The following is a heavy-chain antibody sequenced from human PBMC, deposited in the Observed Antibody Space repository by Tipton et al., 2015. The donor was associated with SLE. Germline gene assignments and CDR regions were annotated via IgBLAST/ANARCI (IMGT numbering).Heavy chain of an antibody. J-gene: IGHJ5*02. Sequence: TLSLTCAVYGGSFSGYYWSWIRQPPGKGLEWIGESNPSGNTNYNPSLKSRVTISVDTSKNQISLKLNFVTAADTAFYYCTRHVVGVASRPGWFDTWGQGTLVSVSS. CDR3: TRHVVGVASRPGWFDT. CDR1: GGSFSGYY. D-gene: IGHD2-15*01. V-gene: IGHV4-34*01. CDR2: SNPSGNT.